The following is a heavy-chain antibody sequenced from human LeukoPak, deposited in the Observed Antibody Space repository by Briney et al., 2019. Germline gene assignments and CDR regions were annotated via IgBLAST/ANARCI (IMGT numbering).Heavy chain of an antibody. D-gene: IGHD6-19*01. J-gene: IGHJ4*02. V-gene: IGHV4-4*07. CDR2: IHTSGST. Sequence: PSETLSLTCTVSGDSLSSSYWGWIRQPAGKGLEWIGRIHTSGSTYYSPSLKSRVTMSVDTSTNQFSLKLSSVTAADTAMYYCARVRLGRGLDYWGQGTLVTVSS. CDR1: GDSLSSSY. CDR3: ARVRLGRGLDY.